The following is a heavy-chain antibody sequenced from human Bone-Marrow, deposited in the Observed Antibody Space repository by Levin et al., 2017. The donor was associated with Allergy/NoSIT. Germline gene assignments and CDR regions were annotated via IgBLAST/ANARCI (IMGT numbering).Heavy chain of an antibody. J-gene: IGHJ4*02. V-gene: IGHV4-61*03. D-gene: IGHD3-10*01. Sequence: SQTLSLTCSVSGASVSSATYCWSWIRQPPGKGLEWIGYYCYSGSTNYNPSLTSRVSISRDTSTDHLSLRLTSVTAADTAIYYCARDRGSVLDYWGQGILVTVSS. CDR1: GASVSSATYC. CDR3: ARDRGSVLDY. CDR2: YCYSGST.